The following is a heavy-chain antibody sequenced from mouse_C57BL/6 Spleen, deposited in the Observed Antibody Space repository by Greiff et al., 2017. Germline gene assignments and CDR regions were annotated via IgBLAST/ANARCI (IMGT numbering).Heavy chain of an antibody. V-gene: IGHV1-15*01. CDR3: TRWRDGYYVYAMDY. CDR2: IDPETGGT. D-gene: IGHD2-3*01. Sequence: QVQLKQSGAELVRPGASVTLSCKASGYTFTDYEMHWVKQTPVHGLEWIGAIDPETGGTAYNQKFKGKAILTADKSSSTAYMELRSLTSEDSAVYYCTRWRDGYYVYAMDYWGQGTSVTVSS. J-gene: IGHJ4*01. CDR1: GYTFTDYE.